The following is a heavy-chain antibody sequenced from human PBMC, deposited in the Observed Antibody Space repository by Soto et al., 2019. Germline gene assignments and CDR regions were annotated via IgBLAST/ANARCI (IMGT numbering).Heavy chain of an antibody. V-gene: IGHV3-74*01. CDR1: GFTFSSYW. Sequence: HPGGSLRLSCAASGFTFSSYWMHWVRQAPGKGLVWVSRINSDGSSTSYADSVKGRFTISRDNAKNTLYLQMNSLRAEDTAVYYCARRHQPSWGEDAIDIWGQGTMVNVSS. CDR2: INSDGSST. J-gene: IGHJ3*02. D-gene: IGHD3-16*01. CDR3: ARRHQPSWGEDAIDI.